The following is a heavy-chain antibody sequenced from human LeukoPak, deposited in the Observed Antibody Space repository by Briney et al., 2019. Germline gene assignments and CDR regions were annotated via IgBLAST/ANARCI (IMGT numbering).Heavy chain of an antibody. CDR1: GFTFSDEG. J-gene: IGHJ4*02. Sequence: GGSLRLSCAASGFTFSDEGMHWVRQAPGKGLEWVANIKQDGSEKYYVYSVKGRFTISRDNAKNSLYLQMNSLRAEDTAVYYCARDLTYGSGSYHDYWGQGTLVTVSS. V-gene: IGHV3-7*01. CDR3: ARDLTYGSGSYHDY. D-gene: IGHD3-10*01. CDR2: IKQDGSEK.